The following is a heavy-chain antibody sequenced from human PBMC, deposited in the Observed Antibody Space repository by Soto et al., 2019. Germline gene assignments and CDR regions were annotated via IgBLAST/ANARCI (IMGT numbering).Heavy chain of an antibody. D-gene: IGHD3-22*01. CDR1: GFTFSSYG. Sequence: PGGSLRLSCAASGFTFSSYGMHWVRQAPGKGLEWVAVISYDGSNKYYAGSVKGRFTISRDNSKNTLYLQMNSLRAEDTAVYYCAKGGGGPMTYYYYGMDVWGQGTTVTVSS. CDR3: AKGGGGPMTYYYYGMDV. V-gene: IGHV3-30*18. J-gene: IGHJ6*02. CDR2: ISYDGSNK.